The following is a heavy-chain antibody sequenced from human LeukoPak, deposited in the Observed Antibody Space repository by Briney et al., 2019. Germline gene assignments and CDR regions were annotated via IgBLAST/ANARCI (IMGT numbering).Heavy chain of an antibody. Sequence: GASVTVSCKAPGYTFTNYGISWVRQAPGQGLEWMGNINPYNGNTNYAQNLQGRVTMTTDTSTNTAYMELRSLRSDDTAVYYCARDQHDHVWGSYRPYFDYWGQGTLVTVSS. D-gene: IGHD3-16*02. CDR3: ARDQHDHVWGSYRPYFDY. V-gene: IGHV1-18*01. J-gene: IGHJ4*02. CDR2: INPYNGNT. CDR1: GYTFTNYG.